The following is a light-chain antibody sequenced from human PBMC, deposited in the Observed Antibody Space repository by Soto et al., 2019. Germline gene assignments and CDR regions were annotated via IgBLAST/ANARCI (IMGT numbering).Light chain of an antibody. V-gene: IGKV1-9*01. CDR1: QDISSY. Sequence: IQLTQSPASLSAFVGDRVTITCRASQDISSYLAWYQQTPGKAPKLLIYASSTLQSGVPSRFSGRGSGTDFTLTLITLQPEDFATYVCLHLNSYPPHWAVGPGTKVNTK. CDR3: LHLNSYPPHWA. CDR2: ASS. J-gene: IGKJ3*01.